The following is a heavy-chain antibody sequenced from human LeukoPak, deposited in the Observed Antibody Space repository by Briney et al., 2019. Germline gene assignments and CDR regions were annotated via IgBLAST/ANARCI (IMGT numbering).Heavy chain of an antibody. CDR2: IYYSGST. Sequence: SETLSLTCTVSDVSVNSGSYYWNWIRQPPERGLEWIGYIYYSGSTNSNPSLKSRVIISVDTFKNQFSLKLSSVTAADTAVYYCAREVRPTRWYFDLWGRGALVTVSS. V-gene: IGHV4-61*01. CDR3: AREVRPTRWYFDL. J-gene: IGHJ2*01. CDR1: DVSVNSGSYY.